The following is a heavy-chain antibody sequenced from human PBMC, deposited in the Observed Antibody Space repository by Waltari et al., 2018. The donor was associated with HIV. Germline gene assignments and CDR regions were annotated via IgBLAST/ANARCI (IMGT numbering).Heavy chain of an antibody. V-gene: IGHV4-34*01. CDR1: GGSLGGDY. D-gene: IGHD2-2*02. CDR3: AGRGYCSSTSCYTRFDP. CDR2: INHSGNT. Sequence: VQIQHWGAGRLEPSETLSLTWAVYGGSLGGDYCSWIGWPPRRGLEWIGEINHSGNTNYSPSLKSRVAISVDTSKNQFSLKLSSVTAADTAVYYCAGRGYCSSTSCYTRFDPWGQGTLVTVSS. J-gene: IGHJ5*02.